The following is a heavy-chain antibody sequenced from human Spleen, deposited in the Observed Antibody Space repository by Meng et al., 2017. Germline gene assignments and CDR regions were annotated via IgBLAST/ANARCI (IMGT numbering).Heavy chain of an antibody. CDR2: IWYDGSNK. CDR1: GFTFSSYG. V-gene: IGHV3-33*01. J-gene: IGHJ2*01. D-gene: IGHD2-21*01. CDR3: TRGLAPEGYFDF. Sequence: QVQLVESGGGVVQPGRSLRLSCAASGFTFSSYGMHWVRQAPGKGLEWVAIIWYDGSNKYYADSVKGRFTISRDNSKNTLYLQMNSLRAEDTAVYYCTRGLAPEGYFDFWGRGTLVTVSS.